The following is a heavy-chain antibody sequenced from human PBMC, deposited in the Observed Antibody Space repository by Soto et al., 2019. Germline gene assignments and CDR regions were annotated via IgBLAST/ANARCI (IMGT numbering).Heavy chain of an antibody. CDR1: GGSFSGYY. CDR2: INHSGST. Sequence: SETLSLTCAVYGGSFSGYYWSWIRQPPGKGLEWIGEINHSGSTNYNPSLKSRVTISVDTSKNQFSLKLSSVTAADTAVYYCARGHVIAAAGNSGENWGQGTLVTVSS. CDR3: ARGHVIAAAGNSGEN. D-gene: IGHD6-13*01. J-gene: IGHJ4*02. V-gene: IGHV4-34*01.